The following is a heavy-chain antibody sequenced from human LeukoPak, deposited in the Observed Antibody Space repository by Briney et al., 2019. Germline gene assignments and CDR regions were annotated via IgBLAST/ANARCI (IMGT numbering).Heavy chain of an antibody. CDR3: ARLGYDYYDSSGHHIEGPGIDY. V-gene: IGHV5-51*01. CDR2: IYPGDSDT. D-gene: IGHD3-22*01. Sequence: GESLKISCKGSGYSFTTYWIGWVRQMPGKGLEWMGIIYPGDSDTRYSPSFQGQVTISADKSISTAYLQWSSLKASDTAMYYCARLGYDYYDSSGHHIEGPGIDYWGQGTLVTVSS. J-gene: IGHJ4*02. CDR1: GYSFTTYW.